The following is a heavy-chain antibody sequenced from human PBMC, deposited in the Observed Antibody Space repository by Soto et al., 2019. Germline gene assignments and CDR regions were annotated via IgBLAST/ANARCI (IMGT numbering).Heavy chain of an antibody. CDR1: GFTFSSYA. CDR3: ARDEGLYSSGWYNFFDY. J-gene: IGHJ4*02. Sequence: GGSLRLSCAASGFTFSSYAMHWVRQAPGKGLEWVAVISYDGSNKYYADSVKGRFTISRDNSKNTLYLQMNSLRAEDTAVYYCARDEGLYSSGWYNFFDYWGQGTLVTVSS. V-gene: IGHV3-30-3*01. D-gene: IGHD6-19*01. CDR2: ISYDGSNK.